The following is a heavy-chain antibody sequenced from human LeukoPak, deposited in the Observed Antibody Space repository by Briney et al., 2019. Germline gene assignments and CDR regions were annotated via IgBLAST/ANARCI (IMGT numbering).Heavy chain of an antibody. CDR2: ILSSSSTI. V-gene: IGHV3-48*01. CDR3: ARAVGHGSGSPRMDV. D-gene: IGHD3-10*01. J-gene: IGHJ6*04. Sequence: GGSLRLSCAASGFTFNTHSMNWVRQAPGKGLEWVSYILSSSSTIYYADSVKGGFTISRDNAKNSLFLQMNSLRADGTAVYYCARAVGHGSGSPRMDVWGNGTTVTVSS. CDR1: GFTFNTHS.